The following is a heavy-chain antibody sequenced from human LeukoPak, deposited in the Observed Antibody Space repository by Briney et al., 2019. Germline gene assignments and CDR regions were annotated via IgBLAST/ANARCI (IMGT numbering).Heavy chain of an antibody. CDR2: IYYSGST. Sequence: SETLSLTCTVSGCSITSGGYYWTWIRQHPGKALEWIGHIYYSGSTYYKPSLKSRITISLDTSKNHFSLKLGSVSAADTAVYYCARARLYYGSGSYLYFDFWGQGTLVTVSS. CDR3: ARARLYYGSGSYLYFDF. J-gene: IGHJ4*02. CDR1: GCSITSGGYY. D-gene: IGHD3-10*01. V-gene: IGHV4-31*03.